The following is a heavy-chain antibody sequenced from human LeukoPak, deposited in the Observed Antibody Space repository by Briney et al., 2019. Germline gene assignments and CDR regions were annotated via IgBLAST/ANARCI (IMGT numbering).Heavy chain of an antibody. V-gene: IGHV1-18*01. CDR3: ARDIGVDSSSSFVDY. J-gene: IGHJ4*02. Sequence: ASVKVSCKASGYTFTSYGIGWVRQAPGQGLEWMGWISAYNGNTNYAQKLQGRVTMTTDTSTSTAYMELRSLRSDDTAVYYCARDIGVDSSSSFVDYWGQGTLVTVSS. CDR1: GYTFTSYG. D-gene: IGHD6-6*01. CDR2: ISAYNGNT.